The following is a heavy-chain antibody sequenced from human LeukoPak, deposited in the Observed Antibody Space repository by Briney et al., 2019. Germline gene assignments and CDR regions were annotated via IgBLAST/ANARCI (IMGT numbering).Heavy chain of an antibody. CDR3: ARRIEGSGFD. Sequence: SETLSLTCTVSGGSIRRSSYYWGWIRQPPGKELEWIGNILYGGSTYYNPSLKSRVTISVDTSKNQFSLKLSSVTAADTAVYYCARRIEGSGFDWGQGTLVTVSS. D-gene: IGHD3-10*01. V-gene: IGHV4-39*01. J-gene: IGHJ4*02. CDR1: GGSIRRSSYY. CDR2: ILYGGST.